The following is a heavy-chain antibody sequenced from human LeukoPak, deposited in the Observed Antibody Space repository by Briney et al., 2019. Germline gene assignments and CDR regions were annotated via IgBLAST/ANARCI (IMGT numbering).Heavy chain of an antibody. D-gene: IGHD3-16*01. CDR3: ARVRWGGLYYFDY. CDR1: GFTFSNYS. CDR2: ISTSSSFI. Sequence: GGSLRLSCAASGFTFSNYSVNWVRQAPGKGLEWVASISTSSSFIFYADSVKGRFTISRDNARNSLYLQMNSLRAEDTAVYYCARVRWGGLYYFDYWGQGTLVTVSS. V-gene: IGHV3-21*01. J-gene: IGHJ4*02.